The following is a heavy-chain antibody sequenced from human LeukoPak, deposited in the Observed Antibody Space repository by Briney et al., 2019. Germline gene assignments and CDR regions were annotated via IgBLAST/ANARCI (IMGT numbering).Heavy chain of an antibody. J-gene: IGHJ4*02. Sequence: ASVKVSCRASGGTFSSYAISWVRQAPGQGLEWMGGIIPIFGTANYAQKFQGRVAITADESTSTAYMELSSLRSEDTAVYYCARDPHDSSGYFNDYWGQGTLVTVSS. CDR2: IIPIFGTA. D-gene: IGHD3-22*01. CDR3: ARDPHDSSGYFNDY. V-gene: IGHV1-69*13. CDR1: GGTFSSYA.